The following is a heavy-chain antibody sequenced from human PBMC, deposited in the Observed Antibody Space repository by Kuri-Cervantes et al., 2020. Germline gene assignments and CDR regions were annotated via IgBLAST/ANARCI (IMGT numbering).Heavy chain of an antibody. CDR1: GFTFRSYA. V-gene: IGHV3-23*01. D-gene: IGHD3-10*01. Sequence: GESLKISCAASGFTFRSYAMSWVRRAPGKGLEWVSAISGSGGSTYYADPVKGRFTISRDTSNNTLYLQMNSLRAEDTAVYYCAKRRDGAIDYWGQGTLVTVSS. CDR3: AKRRDGAIDY. J-gene: IGHJ4*02. CDR2: ISGSGGST.